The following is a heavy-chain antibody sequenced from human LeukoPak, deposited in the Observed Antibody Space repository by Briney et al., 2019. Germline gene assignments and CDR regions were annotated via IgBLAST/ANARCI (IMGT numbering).Heavy chain of an antibody. CDR2: IKSKTDGGTT. CDR3: TTDQRDYYDSSGYNRE. CDR1: GFTFSNAW. V-gene: IGHV3-15*01. Sequence: GGSLRLSCAASGFTFSNAWMSWVRQAPGKGLEWVGRIKSKTDGGTTDYAAPVKGRFTISSDDSKNTLYLQMNSLKTEDTDVYYCTTDQRDYYDSSGYNREWGQGTLVTVSS. D-gene: IGHD3-22*01. J-gene: IGHJ4*02.